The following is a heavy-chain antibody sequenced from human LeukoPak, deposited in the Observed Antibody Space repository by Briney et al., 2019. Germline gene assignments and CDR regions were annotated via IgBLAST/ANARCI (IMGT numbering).Heavy chain of an antibody. V-gene: IGHV4-59*08. J-gene: IGHJ1*01. CDR1: GGSFSGYY. CDR3: ARVVQSTDSSGFYLPEYFQH. Sequence: PSETLSLTCAVYGGSFSGYYWSWIRQPPGKGLEWIGYIYYSGSTNYSPSLKSRVTISVDTSKNQFSLKLRSVTAADTAVYYCARVVQSTDSSGFYLPEYFQHWGQGTLVTVSS. CDR2: IYYSGST. D-gene: IGHD3-22*01.